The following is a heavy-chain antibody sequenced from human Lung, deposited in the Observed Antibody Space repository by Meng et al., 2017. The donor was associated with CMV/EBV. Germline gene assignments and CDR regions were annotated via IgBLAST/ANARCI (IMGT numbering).Heavy chain of an antibody. Sequence: GGSLSLSCAASGFTFSSYAMSWVRRAPGKGLEWVSVIYSGGSSTYYADSVKGRFTISRDNSKNTLYLQMNSLRAEDTAVYYCAKVRGYCSSTSCSPLHYWGQGTLVTVSS. D-gene: IGHD2-2*01. CDR2: IYSGGSST. CDR1: GFTFSSYA. J-gene: IGHJ4*02. CDR3: AKVRGYCSSTSCSPLHY. V-gene: IGHV3-23*03.